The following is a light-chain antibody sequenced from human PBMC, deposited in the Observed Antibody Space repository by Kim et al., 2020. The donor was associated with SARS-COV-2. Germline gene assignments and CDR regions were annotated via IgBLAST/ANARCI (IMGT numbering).Light chain of an antibody. CDR3: SSYAGPNRLGV. CDR1: SSDVGGYNY. Sequence: QSALTQPPTASGSPGQSVTISCTGTSSDVGGYNYVSWYQHHPDKAPKLIIYEVTERPSGVPDRFSGSKSGNTASLTVSGLQSEDEADYYCSSYAGPNRLGVFGGGAQLTVL. V-gene: IGLV2-8*01. J-gene: IGLJ3*02. CDR2: EVT.